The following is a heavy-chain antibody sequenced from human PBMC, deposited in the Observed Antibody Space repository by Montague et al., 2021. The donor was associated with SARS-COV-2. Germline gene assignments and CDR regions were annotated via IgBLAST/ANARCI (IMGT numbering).Heavy chain of an antibody. V-gene: IGHV4-39*01. CDR3: ARPGRGYSYGLDAFEV. Sequence: SETLSLTCTVSGGSISNSIYYWGWIRRPPGKGLEWIGSIYYTGSTYYXPSLKSRVTISMNTSNNQFFLKLTSVTAADTAVYYCARPGRGYSYGLDAFEVWGQGTMVTVSS. D-gene: IGHD5-18*01. CDR1: GGSISNSIYY. CDR2: IYYTGST. J-gene: IGHJ3*01.